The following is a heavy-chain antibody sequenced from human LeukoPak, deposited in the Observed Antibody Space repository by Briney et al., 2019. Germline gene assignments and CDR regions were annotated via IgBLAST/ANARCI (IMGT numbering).Heavy chain of an antibody. J-gene: IGHJ4*02. Sequence: GGSLRLSCAASGFTFSSYGMHWVRQAPGKGLEWVAFIRYDGSNKYYADSVKGRFTISRDNSQNTVYLQMNSLRADDTAVYYCAKGGTSVTRYVDFWGQGTLVTVSS. CDR2: IRYDGSNK. CDR1: GFTFSSYG. D-gene: IGHD4-17*01. V-gene: IGHV3-30*02. CDR3: AKGGTSVTRYVDF.